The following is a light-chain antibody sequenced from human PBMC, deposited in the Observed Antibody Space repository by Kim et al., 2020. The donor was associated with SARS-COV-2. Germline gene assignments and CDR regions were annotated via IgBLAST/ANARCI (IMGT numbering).Light chain of an antibody. CDR2: GAS. J-gene: IGKJ2*01. Sequence: EIVLTQSPGTLSLYPGERATLSCRASQSVNNNYLAWYQQKPGQAPRLLIYGASNRATGIPDKFSGSGSGTDFTLTISRLEPEDFAVYYCQQYGSSPYTFGQGTKLEI. CDR3: QQYGSSPYT. CDR1: QSVNNNY. V-gene: IGKV3-20*01.